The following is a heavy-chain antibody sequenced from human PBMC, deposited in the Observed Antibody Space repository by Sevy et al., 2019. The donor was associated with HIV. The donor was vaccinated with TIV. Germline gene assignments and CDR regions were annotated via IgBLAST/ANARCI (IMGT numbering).Heavy chain of an antibody. Sequence: ASVKVSCKASGGTFSSYAISWVRQAPGQGLEWMGGIIPIFGTANYAQKFQGRVTITADESTSTAYMELSSLRSEDTAVYYCARAEGRWLAFDYWGQGTLVTVSS. V-gene: IGHV1-69*13. CDR1: GGTFSSYA. CDR2: IIPIFGTA. CDR3: ARAEGRWLAFDY. D-gene: IGHD6-19*01. J-gene: IGHJ4*02.